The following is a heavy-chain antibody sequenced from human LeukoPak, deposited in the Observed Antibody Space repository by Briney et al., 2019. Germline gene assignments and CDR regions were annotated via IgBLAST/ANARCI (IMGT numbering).Heavy chain of an antibody. CDR2: IFHRGST. D-gene: IGHD4/OR15-4a*01. CDR1: GVSISSDNW. J-gene: IGHJ6*03. V-gene: IGHV4-4*02. Sequence: SETLSLTCAGSGVSISSDNWWTRARQPPGKGLEGIGEIFHRGSTNSKPSLNSRVTISVHKSTNPFSLKLSSVTAADTGVYYCARVGCYGYYFLFMDVWGKGTTVTVSS. CDR3: ARVGCYGYYFLFMDV.